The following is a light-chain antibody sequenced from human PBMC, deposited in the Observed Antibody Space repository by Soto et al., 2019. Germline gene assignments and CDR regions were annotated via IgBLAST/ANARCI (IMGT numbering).Light chain of an antibody. CDR1: QSVSSSY. CDR2: GAS. J-gene: IGKJ2*01. CDR3: QQYGSSPQT. V-gene: IGKV3-20*01. Sequence: EIVLTQSPGSLSLSPGERATLSCRASQSVSSSYLAWYQQKPGQAPRLLMYGASSRAAGIPDRFSGSGSGTDFTLTISRLEPEDCAVYYCQQYGSSPQTFGQGTKLEIK.